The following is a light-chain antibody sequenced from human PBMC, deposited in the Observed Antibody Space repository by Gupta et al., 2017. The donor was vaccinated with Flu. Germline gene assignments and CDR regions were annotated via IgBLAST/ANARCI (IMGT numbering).Light chain of an antibody. CDR2: KAS. CDR1: HGRRDW. V-gene: IGKV1-5*03. J-gene: IGKJ1*01. CDR3: KQYVKFPWT. Sequence: TSTPPASVCGRFSMSCRDSHGRRDWLAWYQQKPGKAPHLLIYKASTLASGVPARFSGSGSGTEFTLKISSVETDDVATYYCKQYVKFPWTFGQGTKLEIK.